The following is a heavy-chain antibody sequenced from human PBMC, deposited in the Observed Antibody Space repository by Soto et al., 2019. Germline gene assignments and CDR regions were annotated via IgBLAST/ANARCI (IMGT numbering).Heavy chain of an antibody. V-gene: IGHV1-3*01. CDR1: GYTFTSYA. CDR2: INAGDGNT. J-gene: IGHJ4*02. D-gene: IGHD6-13*01. Sequence: ASVKVSCKASGYTFTSYAMHWVRQAPVQRLEWMGWINAGDGNTKYSQKFQGRVTITRDTSASTAYMELSSLRSGDTAVYYCARVGAAAGPYYFDYWGQGTLVTVSS. CDR3: ARVGAAAGPYYFDY.